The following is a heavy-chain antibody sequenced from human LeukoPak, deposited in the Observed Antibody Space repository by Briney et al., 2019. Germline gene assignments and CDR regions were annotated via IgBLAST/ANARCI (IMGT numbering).Heavy chain of an antibody. CDR3: ARHLGGY. V-gene: IGHV4-34*01. D-gene: IGHD3-16*01. CDR2: INHSGST. J-gene: IGHJ4*02. CDR1: GGSISSYY. Sequence: PSETLSLTCTVSGGSISSYYWSWIRQPPGKGLEWIGEINHSGSTNYNPSLKSRVTISVDTSKNQFSLKLSSVTAADTAVYYCARHLGGYWGQGTLVTVSS.